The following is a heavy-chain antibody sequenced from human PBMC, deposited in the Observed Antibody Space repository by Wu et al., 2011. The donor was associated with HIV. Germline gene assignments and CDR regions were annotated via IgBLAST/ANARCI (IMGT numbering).Heavy chain of an antibody. CDR3: ATDPTIVGEG. D-gene: IGHD2/OR15-2a*01. CDR1: GYTFTDYY. Sequence: VQMVQSGAEVKRPGTAVKISCKASGYTFTDYYMHWVRLAPRQGLEWMGRIIPMFNTATYAQKFQSRLTLTADKSTSTAYMELSSLRSEDTAVYYCATDPTIVGEGWGQGTRVTVSS. J-gene: IGHJ1*01. CDR2: IIPMFNTA. V-gene: IGHV1-69*13.